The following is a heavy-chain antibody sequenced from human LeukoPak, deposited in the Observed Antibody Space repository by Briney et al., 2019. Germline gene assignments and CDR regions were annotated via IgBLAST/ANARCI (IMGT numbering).Heavy chain of an antibody. V-gene: IGHV4-59*01. CDR3: ARPYCTNGVCWGAFDI. CDR1: GGSISSYY. D-gene: IGHD2-8*01. J-gene: IGHJ3*02. CDR2: IYYSGST. Sequence: SETLSLTCTVSGGSISSYYWSWIRQPPGKGLEWIGYIYYSGSTNYNPSLKSRVTISVDTSKNQFSLKLSSVTAADTAVYYCARPYCTNGVCWGAFDIWGQGTMVTVSS.